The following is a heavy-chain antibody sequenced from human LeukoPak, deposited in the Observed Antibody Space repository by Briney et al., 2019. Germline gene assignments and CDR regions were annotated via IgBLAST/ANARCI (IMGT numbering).Heavy chain of an antibody. CDR1: GFTFNTYE. CDR3: ARDEYCSGGSCYSAGAFDF. Sequence: PGESLRLSCAASGFTFNTYEMNWVRQAPGKGLEWLSYISSSGDTIYYADSVKGRFTISRDNAKNSLYLHMNSLRAEDTAVYYCARDEYCSGGSCYSAGAFDFWGQGTMVTVSS. CDR2: ISSSGDTI. D-gene: IGHD2-15*01. V-gene: IGHV3-48*03. J-gene: IGHJ3*01.